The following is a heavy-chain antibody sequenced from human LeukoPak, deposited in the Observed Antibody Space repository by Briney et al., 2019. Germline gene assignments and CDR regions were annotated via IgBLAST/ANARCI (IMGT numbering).Heavy chain of an antibody. CDR1: GYTFTSYY. J-gene: IGHJ4*02. V-gene: IGHV1-18*04. D-gene: IGHD3-10*01. Sequence: ASVKVSCKASGYTFTSYYMHWVRQAPGQGLEWMGWISAYNGNTNYAQKLQGRVTMTTDTSTSTAYMELRSLRSDDTAVYYCARVKRFGELNTFDYWGQGTLVTVSS. CDR2: ISAYNGNT. CDR3: ARVKRFGELNTFDY.